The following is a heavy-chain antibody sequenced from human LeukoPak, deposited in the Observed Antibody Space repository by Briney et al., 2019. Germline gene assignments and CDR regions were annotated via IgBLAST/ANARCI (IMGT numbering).Heavy chain of an antibody. J-gene: IGHJ4*02. CDR3: ARGLGPDFDY. V-gene: IGHV4-59*01. CDR1: GDSITSYY. CDR2: IYYSVST. Sequence: SQTLSLTCPVYGDSITSYYWSWIRQPPGKGREWIGYIYYSVSTNYNPSLKSRVTISVDTSKIQFSLKLSSVTAADTAVYYCARGLGPDFDYWGQGTLVTVSS.